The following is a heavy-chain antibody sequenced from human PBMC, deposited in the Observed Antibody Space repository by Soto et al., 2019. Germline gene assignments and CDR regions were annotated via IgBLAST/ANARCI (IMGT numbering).Heavy chain of an antibody. CDR2: IYYSGST. J-gene: IGHJ4*02. CDR1: GGSISSGGYY. Sequence: QVQLQESGPGLVKPSQTLSLTCTVSGGSISSGGYYWSWIRQHPGKGLEWIGYIYYSGSTYYNPSLKSRVTRSVDTSKNQFSLKLSSVTAADTAVYYCARGGGYSSGPPWDYFAYWGQGTLVTVSS. CDR3: ARGGGYSSGPPWDYFAY. V-gene: IGHV4-31*03. D-gene: IGHD6-19*01.